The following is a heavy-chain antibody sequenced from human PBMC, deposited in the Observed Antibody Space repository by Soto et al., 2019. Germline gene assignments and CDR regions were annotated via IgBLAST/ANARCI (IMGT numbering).Heavy chain of an antibody. D-gene: IGHD2-2*01. Sequence: QVQLVQSGAEVKKPGSSVKVSCKASGGTFSSYAISWVRQAPGQGLGWMGGIIPIFGTANYAQKFQGRVTITADESTSTAYMELSSLRSEDTAVYYCARRGGDCSSTSCYRSSYYFDYWGQGTLVTVSS. CDR3: ARRGGDCSSTSCYRSSYYFDY. CDR1: GGTFSSYA. J-gene: IGHJ4*02. V-gene: IGHV1-69*01. CDR2: IIPIFGTA.